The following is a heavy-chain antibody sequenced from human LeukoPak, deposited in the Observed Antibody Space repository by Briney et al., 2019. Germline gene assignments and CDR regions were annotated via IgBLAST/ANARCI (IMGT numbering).Heavy chain of an antibody. CDR1: GGSISSSSYY. CDR2: INHSGST. Sequence: PSETLSLTCTVSGGSISSSSYYWGWIRQPPGKGLEWIGEINHSGSTNYNPSLKSRVTISVDTSKNQFSLKLSSVTAADTAVYYCARGRVLLWFGEGDYFDYWGQGTLVTVSS. CDR3: ARGRVLLWFGEGDYFDY. J-gene: IGHJ4*02. V-gene: IGHV4-39*07. D-gene: IGHD3-10*01.